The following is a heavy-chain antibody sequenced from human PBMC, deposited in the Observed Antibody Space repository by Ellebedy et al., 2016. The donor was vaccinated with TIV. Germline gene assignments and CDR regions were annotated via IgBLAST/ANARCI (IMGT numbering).Heavy chain of an antibody. J-gene: IGHJ4*02. CDR2: INPNSGGT. CDR3: AREWARHEYCSSTSCYTALGY. V-gene: IGHV1-2*02. Sequence: ASVKVSXKASGYTFTDYYIHWVRQAPGQGLEWMGWINPNSGGTNYAQKFQGRVTMTRDTSISTAYMELSRLRSDDTAVYYSAREWARHEYCSSTSCYTALGYWGQGTLVTVSS. CDR1: GYTFTDYY. D-gene: IGHD2-2*02.